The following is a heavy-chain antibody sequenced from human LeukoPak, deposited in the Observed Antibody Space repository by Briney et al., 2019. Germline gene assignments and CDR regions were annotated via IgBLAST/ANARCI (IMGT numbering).Heavy chain of an antibody. V-gene: IGHV3-30-3*01. CDR2: MSYDGSNK. Sequence: GGSLRLSCAASGFTFSSYAMHWVRQAPGKGLEWVAVMSYDGSNKYYADSVKGRFTISRDNSKNTLYLQMNSLRAEDTAVYYCAKALYSGTYSAFDIWGQGTMVTVSS. D-gene: IGHD1-26*01. J-gene: IGHJ3*02. CDR1: GFTFSSYA. CDR3: AKALYSGTYSAFDI.